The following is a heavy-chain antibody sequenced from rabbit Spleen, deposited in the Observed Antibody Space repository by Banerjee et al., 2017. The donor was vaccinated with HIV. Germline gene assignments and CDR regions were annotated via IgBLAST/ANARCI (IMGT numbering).Heavy chain of an antibody. J-gene: IGHJ6*01. CDR3: ARDTSSSFSSYGMAL. CDR2: IGAGSSGFT. D-gene: IGHD1-1*01. V-gene: IGHV1S40*01. Sequence: QSLEESGGDLVKPGASLTLTCTASGVSFTISSYMCWVRQAPGKGLEWIACIGAGSSGFTYFATWAKGRFTISKTSSTTVTLQMTRLTAADTATYFCARDTSSSFSSYGMALWGPGTLVTVS. CDR1: GVSFTISSY.